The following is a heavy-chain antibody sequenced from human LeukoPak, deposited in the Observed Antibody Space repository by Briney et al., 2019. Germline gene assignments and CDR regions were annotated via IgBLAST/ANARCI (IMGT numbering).Heavy chain of an antibody. CDR3: ARDRDFWSGGSYYYYGMDV. V-gene: IGHV3-7*01. CDR1: GFTFSSYW. J-gene: IGHJ6*02. D-gene: IGHD3-3*01. CDR2: IKQDGSEK. Sequence: GGSLRLSCTASGFTFSSYWMSWVRQAPGKGLEWVANIKQDGSEKDYVDSVKGRFTISRDNAKNSLYLQMNSLRAEDTAVYYCARDRDFWSGGSYYYYGMDVWGQGTTVTVSS.